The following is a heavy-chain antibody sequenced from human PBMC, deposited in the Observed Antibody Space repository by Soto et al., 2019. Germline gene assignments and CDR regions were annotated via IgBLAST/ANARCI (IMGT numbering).Heavy chain of an antibody. Sequence: GGSLRLSCAASGFTFDDYGMSWVRQAPGKGLEWVSGINWNGGSTGYADSVKGRFTISRDNAKNSLYLQMNSLRAEDTALYYCARVYYYDSSGYYYLPPGYWGQGTLVTVSS. D-gene: IGHD3-22*01. V-gene: IGHV3-20*04. CDR3: ARVYYYDSSGYYYLPPGY. CDR1: GFTFDDYG. CDR2: INWNGGST. J-gene: IGHJ4*02.